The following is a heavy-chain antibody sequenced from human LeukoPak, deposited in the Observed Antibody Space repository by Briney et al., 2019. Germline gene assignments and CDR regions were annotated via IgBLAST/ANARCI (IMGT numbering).Heavy chain of an antibody. CDR2: IYYSGST. CDR1: GGSISSYY. Sequence: SETLSLTCTVSGGSISSYYWSWIRQPPGKGLEWIGYIYYSGSTNYNPSLKSRVTISVDTSKNQFSLKLSSVTAADTAVYYCARGYCSGGSCYDYWGQGTLVTVSS. J-gene: IGHJ4*02. V-gene: IGHV4-59*01. CDR3: ARGYCSGGSCYDY. D-gene: IGHD2-15*01.